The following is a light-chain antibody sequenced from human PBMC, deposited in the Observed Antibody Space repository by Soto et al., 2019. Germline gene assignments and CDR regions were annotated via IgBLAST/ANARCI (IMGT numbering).Light chain of an antibody. Sequence: HSVLSQPPSASGTPGQGVTISCSGSSSNIGSNTVNWYQQLPGTAPRLLIYSNDQRPSGVPDRFSGSKSGTSASLAISGLQSEDEADFYCAAWDDSLNGYVFGTGTKLTVL. J-gene: IGLJ1*01. CDR1: SSNIGSNT. CDR3: AAWDDSLNGYV. V-gene: IGLV1-44*01. CDR2: SND.